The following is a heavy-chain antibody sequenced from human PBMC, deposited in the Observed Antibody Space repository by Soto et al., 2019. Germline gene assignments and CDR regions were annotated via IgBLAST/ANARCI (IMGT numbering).Heavy chain of an antibody. D-gene: IGHD6-19*01. J-gene: IGHJ5*02. Sequence: EVQLVESGGGLVQPGRSPRLSCAASGFTFDDYAMHWVRQAPGKGLEWVSGISWNSGSIGYADSVKGRFTISRDNAKNSLYLQMNSLRAEDTALYYCAKDLRDSVAVAGTTFDPWGQGTLVTVSS. CDR1: GFTFDDYA. V-gene: IGHV3-9*01. CDR2: ISWNSGSI. CDR3: AKDLRDSVAVAGTTFDP.